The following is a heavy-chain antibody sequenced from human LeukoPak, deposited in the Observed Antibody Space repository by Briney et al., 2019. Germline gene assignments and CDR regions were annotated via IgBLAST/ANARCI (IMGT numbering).Heavy chain of an antibody. CDR1: GGSISSSSYY. Sequence: SETLSLTCTVSGGSISSSSYYWGWIRQPPGKGLEWIGSIYYSGSTYYNPSLKSRVTISVDTSKNQFSLKLSSVTAADTAVYYCARVIGATPDAFDIWGQGTMVTVSS. CDR2: IYYSGST. CDR3: ARVIGATPDAFDI. V-gene: IGHV4-39*07. D-gene: IGHD1-26*01. J-gene: IGHJ3*02.